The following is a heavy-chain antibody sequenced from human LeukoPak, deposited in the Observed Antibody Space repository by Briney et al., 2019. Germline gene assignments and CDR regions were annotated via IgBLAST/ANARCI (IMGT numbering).Heavy chain of an antibody. Sequence: GGSLRLSCATSGFTFTRYWMAWVRQAPGKGLEWVSAISGSGGSTYYADSVKGRFTISRDNSKNTLYLQMNSLRAEDTAVYYCAKFGDYGDYIGYFDYWGQETLVTVSS. CDR1: GFTFTRYW. D-gene: IGHD4-17*01. V-gene: IGHV3-23*01. CDR3: AKFGDYGDYIGYFDY. CDR2: ISGSGGST. J-gene: IGHJ4*02.